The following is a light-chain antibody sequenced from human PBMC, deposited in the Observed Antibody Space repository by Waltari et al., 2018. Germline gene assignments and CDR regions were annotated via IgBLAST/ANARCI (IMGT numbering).Light chain of an antibody. CDR1: ELPRQY. CDR3: QSADRSGSQWV. J-gene: IGLJ3*02. V-gene: IGLV3-25*03. CDR2: KDN. Sequence: SYELTQPPSVSVSPGQTARITCSGDELPRQYVCWYQKKAGQAPLIVMYKDNERPSGIPDRFSGSGSGTTITLTISDVQAEDEADYYCQSADRSGSQWVFGGGTKLTVL.